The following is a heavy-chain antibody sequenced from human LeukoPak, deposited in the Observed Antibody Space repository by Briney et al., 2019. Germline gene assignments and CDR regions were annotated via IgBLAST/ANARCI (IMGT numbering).Heavy chain of an antibody. D-gene: IGHD4/OR15-4a*01. CDR1: GGSISSSSYY. CDR3: ARHVGLTMALYYFDY. Sequence: PSETLSLTCTVSGGSISSSSYYWGWIRQPPGKGLEWIGSIYYSGSTYYNPSLKSRVTISVDTSKNQFSLKLSSVTAADTAVYYCARHVGLTMALYYFDYWGQGTLVTVSS. V-gene: IGHV4-39*01. J-gene: IGHJ4*02. CDR2: IYYSGST.